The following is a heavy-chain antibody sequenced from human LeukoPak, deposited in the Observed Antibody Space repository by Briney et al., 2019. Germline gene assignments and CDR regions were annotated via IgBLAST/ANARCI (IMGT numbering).Heavy chain of an antibody. Sequence: GGSLRLSCAASGLTLSSYAMSWVRQAPGTGLEGVSGISGSGGSTYYADSVKGRFSISRDNSRNTVNLQMNSLRAEDTAVYYCAKDAWSEGFDPWGQGTLVTVSS. J-gene: IGHJ5*02. CDR1: GLTLSSYA. V-gene: IGHV3-23*01. D-gene: IGHD1-1*01. CDR2: ISGSGGST. CDR3: AKDAWSEGFDP.